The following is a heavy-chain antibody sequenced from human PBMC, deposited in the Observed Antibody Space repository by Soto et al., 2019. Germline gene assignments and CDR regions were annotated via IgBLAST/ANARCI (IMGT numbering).Heavy chain of an antibody. D-gene: IGHD3-9*01. CDR3: AKVASTFLTNFYKAYFDY. CDR1: GFTFTYDS. CDR2: ISGNGDST. V-gene: IGHV3-23*01. Sequence: GGSLRLSCVASSGFTFTYDSMSWVRQAPGKGLEWVAHISGNGDSTYYSDSVRGRFTISRDNSKSTLSLQMNSLRAEDTAVYYCAKVASTFLTNFYKAYFDYWGQGALVTVSS. J-gene: IGHJ4*02.